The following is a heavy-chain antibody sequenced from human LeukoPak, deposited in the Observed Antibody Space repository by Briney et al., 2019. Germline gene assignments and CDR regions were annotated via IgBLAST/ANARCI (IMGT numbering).Heavy chain of an antibody. Sequence: GGSLRLSCAASGFTFSSYTMHWVRQAPGKGLEWVAFISHDGGNKFSADSVKGRFTISRDNSKNTLYLQMNSLRAEDTAVYYCAKDRASSGWYPDAFDIWGQGTMVTVSS. CDR2: ISHDGGNK. V-gene: IGHV3-30*04. J-gene: IGHJ3*02. CDR1: GFTFSSYT. D-gene: IGHD6-19*01. CDR3: AKDRASSGWYPDAFDI.